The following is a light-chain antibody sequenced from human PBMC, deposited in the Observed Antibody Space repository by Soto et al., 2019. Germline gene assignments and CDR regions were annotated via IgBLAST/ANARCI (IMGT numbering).Light chain of an antibody. V-gene: IGLV1-51*01. CDR3: ATWDSSLSAVV. CDR2: DNN. J-gene: IGLJ2*01. CDR1: SSNIGNYY. Sequence: QSVLTQPPSVSAAPGQKVTISCSGISSNIGNYYVSWFQHVPGAAPKLLIYDNNDRPSGIPDRFSGSKSGTSATLGITGLQTRDEADYYCATWDSSLSAVVFGGGTKLTVL.